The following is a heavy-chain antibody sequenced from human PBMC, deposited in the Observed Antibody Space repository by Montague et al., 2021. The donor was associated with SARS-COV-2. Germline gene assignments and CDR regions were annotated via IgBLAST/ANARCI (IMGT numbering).Heavy chain of an antibody. Sequence: SLRLSCEASVFTFSTYAISLVRQAPGKGLEWVSSLSKSCESTFYSYSVNVLFTISRDNSKNTLYLQVHSLRAEDTAVYFCANRPSGADNWGQGTLVTVSS. J-gene: IGHJ4*02. V-gene: IGHV3-23*01. CDR3: ANRPSGADN. CDR2: LSKSCEST. CDR1: VFTFSTYA. D-gene: IGHD1-26*01.